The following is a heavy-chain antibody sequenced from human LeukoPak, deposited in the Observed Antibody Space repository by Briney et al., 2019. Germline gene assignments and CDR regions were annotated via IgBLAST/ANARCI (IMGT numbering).Heavy chain of an antibody. D-gene: IGHD1/OR15-1a*01. Sequence: GGSLRLSCAASGFTFSSNAMSWVRQAPGKGLEWVSAISNSGDSTYYADSVKGRFTISRDNSKNTLYLQMNSLRAEDTAVYYCARPQTNYYYYGMDVWGQGTTVTVSS. J-gene: IGHJ6*02. V-gene: IGHV3-23*01. CDR1: GFTFSSNA. CDR2: ISNSGDST. CDR3: ARPQTNYYYYGMDV.